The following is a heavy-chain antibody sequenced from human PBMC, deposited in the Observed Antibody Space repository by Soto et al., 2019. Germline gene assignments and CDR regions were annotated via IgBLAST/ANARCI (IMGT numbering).Heavy chain of an antibody. CDR3: ARGYYDFWSGSNTDKDYWFDP. V-gene: IGHV1-8*01. CDR2: VNPNSGDT. Sequence: ASVTVSCKASGYTFTSFDINWVRQATGQGLEWMGWVNPNSGDTGYAQKFQGRVSMTRNTSISTAYMELSSLRSEDTAVYYCARGYYDFWSGSNTDKDYWFDPWGQGTLVTVS. J-gene: IGHJ5*02. D-gene: IGHD3-3*01. CDR1: GYTFTSFD.